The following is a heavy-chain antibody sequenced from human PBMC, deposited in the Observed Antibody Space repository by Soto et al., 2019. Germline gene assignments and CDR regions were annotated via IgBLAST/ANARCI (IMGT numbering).Heavy chain of an antibody. CDR3: ARKGPEDWPLDY. Sequence: VKACSKASRYTFNSYSLCSPRQAPGQGLEWMGWISAYNGNTNYAQKLQGRVTMTTDTSTSTAYMELRSLRSDDTAVYYCARKGPEDWPLDYWGQGTLVTVSS. J-gene: IGHJ4*02. CDR2: ISAYNGNT. CDR1: RYTFNSYS. D-gene: IGHD3-9*01. V-gene: IGHV1-18*01.